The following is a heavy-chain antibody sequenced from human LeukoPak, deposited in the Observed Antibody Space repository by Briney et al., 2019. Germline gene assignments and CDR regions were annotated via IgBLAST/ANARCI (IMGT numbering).Heavy chain of an antibody. CDR3: ARDTPGYSSSWDNWFGP. CDR2: INSDGSST. J-gene: IGHJ5*02. D-gene: IGHD6-13*01. CDR1: GFTFSSYW. Sequence: GGSLRLSCAASGFTFSSYWMHWVRQVPGKGLVWVSRINSDGSSTRYADSVKGRFTISGDNAKNTLYLQMNSLRAEDTAVYYCARDTPGYSSSWDNWFGPWGQGTLVTVSS. V-gene: IGHV3-74*01.